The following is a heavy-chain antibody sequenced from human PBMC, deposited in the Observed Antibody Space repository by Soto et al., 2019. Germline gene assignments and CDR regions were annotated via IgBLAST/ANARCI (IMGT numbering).Heavy chain of an antibody. J-gene: IGHJ4*02. CDR2: ISAGGTA. Sequence: EVQLLESGGDLVQPGGSLRLACTASGFPFVSCAMNWVRQAPGKGLEWVSAISAGGTAFYTDSVKGRFTISRDNSRDTVYLQMTSLSAEDTAVYFCAKAPFDIAARPSPIDYWGQGTLVTVSS. CDR1: GFPFVSCA. CDR3: AKAPFDIAARPSPIDY. V-gene: IGHV3-23*01. D-gene: IGHD2-2*01.